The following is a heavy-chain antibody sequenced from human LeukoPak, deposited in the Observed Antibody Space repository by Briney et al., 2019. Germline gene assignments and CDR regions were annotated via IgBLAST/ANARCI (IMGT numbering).Heavy chain of an antibody. Sequence: GGSLRLSCAASGFTFSSYRMNWVRQAPGKGLEWVSSISSSSSYIYYADSVKGRFTISRDNAKNSLYLQMTSLRAEDTAVYYCARGAYCSGGSCENEAVLWGQGTLVTVSS. CDR2: ISSSSSYI. CDR3: ARGAYCSGGSCENEAVL. D-gene: IGHD2-15*01. V-gene: IGHV3-21*01. J-gene: IGHJ4*02. CDR1: GFTFSSYR.